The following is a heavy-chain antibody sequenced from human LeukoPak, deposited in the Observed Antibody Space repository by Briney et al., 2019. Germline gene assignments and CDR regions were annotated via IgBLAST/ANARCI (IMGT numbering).Heavy chain of an antibody. J-gene: IGHJ5*02. CDR1: GYTLTELS. Sequence: GASVKVSCKVSGYTLTELSMHWVRQAPGKGLEWMGGFDPEDGETIYAQKFQGRVTMTEDTSTDTAYMELSSLRSEDTAVYYCATRTAYCSGGSCYKGSRRWFDPWGQGTLVTVSS. V-gene: IGHV1-24*01. D-gene: IGHD2-15*01. CDR3: ATRTAYCSGGSCYKGSRRWFDP. CDR2: FDPEDGET.